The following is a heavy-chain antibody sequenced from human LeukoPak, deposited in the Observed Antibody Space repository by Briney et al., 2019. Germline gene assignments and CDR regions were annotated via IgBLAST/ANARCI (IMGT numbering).Heavy chain of an antibody. Sequence: PGGSLRLSCAASGFPFSSYSMTWVRQAPGKGLEWVANIKPDGTTKFYVDSVKGRFTISRDNALNSLYLQMNSLRAEDTAIYYCARVGRRGYSYGYFDYWGQGTLVTVSS. CDR1: GFPFSSYS. D-gene: IGHD5-18*01. J-gene: IGHJ4*02. CDR3: ARVGRRGYSYGYFDY. CDR2: IKPDGTTK. V-gene: IGHV3-7*03.